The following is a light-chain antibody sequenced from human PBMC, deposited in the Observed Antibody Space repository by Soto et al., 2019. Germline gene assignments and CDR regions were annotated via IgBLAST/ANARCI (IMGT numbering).Light chain of an antibody. CDR2: EVT. J-gene: IGLJ3*02. V-gene: IGLV2-8*01. CDR1: SSDVGGYNY. CDR3: SSYAASNNFYFV. Sequence: QSALTQPPSASGSPGQSVTISCTGTSSDVGGYNYVSWYQQYPGRAPKLMIYEVTKRPSGVPDRFSGSKDGNTASLTVSGLQAEDEADYYCSSYAASNNFYFVFGGGTKVTVL.